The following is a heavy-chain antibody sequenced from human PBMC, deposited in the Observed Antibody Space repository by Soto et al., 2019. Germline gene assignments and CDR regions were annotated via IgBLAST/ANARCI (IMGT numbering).Heavy chain of an antibody. V-gene: IGHV3-66*01. CDR2: IYSDGST. CDR3: ARENGGLLDAFDI. CDR1: GFTVFSNS. J-gene: IGHJ3*02. D-gene: IGHD4-17*01. Sequence: GGSLRLSCAASGFTVFSNSMTWVRQAPGKGLEWVAVIYSDGSTNCADSVKGRFTISRDNSKNTLYLQMNTLRAEDTALYYCARENGGLLDAFDIWGQGTVVTVSS.